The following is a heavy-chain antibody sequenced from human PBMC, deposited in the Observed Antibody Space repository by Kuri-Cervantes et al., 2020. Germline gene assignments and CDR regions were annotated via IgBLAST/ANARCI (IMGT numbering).Heavy chain of an antibody. D-gene: IGHD6-19*01. CDR2: IGTSRNYI. CDR1: RFTFSSYA. V-gene: IGHV3-21*01. CDR3: ARDGDSSGWDFDY. J-gene: IGHJ4*02. Sequence: GESLKISCAASRFTFSSYAMNWVRQAPGKGLEWVSSIGTSRNYIYYADSVKGRFTISRDNTKNSLYLQMNSLRAEDSAVYYCARDGDSSGWDFDYWGQGTLVTVSS.